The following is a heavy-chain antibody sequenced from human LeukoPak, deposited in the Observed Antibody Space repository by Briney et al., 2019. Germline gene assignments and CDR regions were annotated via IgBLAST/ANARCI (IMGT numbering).Heavy chain of an antibody. D-gene: IGHD1-26*01. Sequence: ASVKVSCKASGYTFTSYAMHWVRQAPGQRLEWMGWINAGNGNTKYSQKFQGRVTITRDTSASTAYMELRSLRSDDTAVYYCARDRGELHLDYWGQGTLVTVSS. CDR1: GYTFTSYA. J-gene: IGHJ4*02. CDR2: INAGNGNT. CDR3: ARDRGELHLDY. V-gene: IGHV1-3*01.